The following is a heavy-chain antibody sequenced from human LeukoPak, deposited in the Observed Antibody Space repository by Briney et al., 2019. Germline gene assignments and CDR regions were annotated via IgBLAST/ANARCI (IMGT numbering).Heavy chain of an antibody. Sequence: PGGSLRLSCAASGFTFSSYSMNWVRQAPGKGLEWVSSISSSSGYICYADSVKGRFTISRDNAKNSLYLQMNSLRAEDTAVYYCARLRIAAAGDWFDPWGQGTLVTVSS. D-gene: IGHD6-13*01. CDR3: ARLRIAAAGDWFDP. CDR2: ISSSSGYI. J-gene: IGHJ5*02. V-gene: IGHV3-21*01. CDR1: GFTFSSYS.